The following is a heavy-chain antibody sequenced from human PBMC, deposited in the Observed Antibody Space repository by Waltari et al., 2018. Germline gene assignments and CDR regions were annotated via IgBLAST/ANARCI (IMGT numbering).Heavy chain of an antibody. D-gene: IGHD3-10*01. CDR2: INHIGLS. CDR3: ARTQRNTTPRGVIYHFDI. Sequence: QVQLQQWGAGLLKPSETLSLTCGVYGGSLRSYYWSWIRQPPGKGLEWIGEINHIGLSNTNGSLKSRVTISVDTSNNQVSLKLNSVTAADTAVYYCARTQRNTTPRGVIYHFDIWGQGTRVTVSS. J-gene: IGHJ4*02. V-gene: IGHV4-34*01. CDR1: GGSLRSYY.